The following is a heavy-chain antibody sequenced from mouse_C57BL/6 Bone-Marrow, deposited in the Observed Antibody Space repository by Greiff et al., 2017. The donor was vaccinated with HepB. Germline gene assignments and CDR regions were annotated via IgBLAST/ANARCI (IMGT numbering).Heavy chain of an antibody. CDR3: AIRGLLWEAWFAY. D-gene: IGHD2-1*01. V-gene: IGHV1-61*01. CDR1: GYTFTSYW. CDR2: IYPSDSET. Sequence: QVQLQQPGAELVRPGSSVKLSCKASGYTFTSYWMDWVKQRPGQGLEWIGNIYPSDSETHYNQKFKDKATLTVDKSSSTAYMQLSSLTSEDSAFYYCAIRGLLWEAWFAYWGQGTLVTVSA. J-gene: IGHJ3*01.